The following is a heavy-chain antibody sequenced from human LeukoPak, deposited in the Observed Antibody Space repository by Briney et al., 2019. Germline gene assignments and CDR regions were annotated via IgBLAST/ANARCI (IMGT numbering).Heavy chain of an antibody. Sequence: XGXTFXNAWMSWVRQAPGKGLEWVGHIKSKTDGGTTDYAAPVKGRFTISRDDSKNTLYLQMNSLKTEDTAVYYCTRQQLVLDFWGQGTLVTVSS. V-gene: IGHV3-15*01. J-gene: IGHJ4*02. CDR2: IKSKTDGGTT. D-gene: IGHD6-13*01. CDR1: GXTFXNAW. CDR3: TRQQLVLDF.